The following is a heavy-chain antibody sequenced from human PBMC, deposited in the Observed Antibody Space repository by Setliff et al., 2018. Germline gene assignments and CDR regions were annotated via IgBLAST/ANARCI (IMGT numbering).Heavy chain of an antibody. CDR3: AISTIFGVVSPTPDAFDI. D-gene: IGHD3-3*01. J-gene: IGHJ3*02. Sequence: VASVKVSCKASGYTFTGYYMYWVRQAPGQGLERMGRINPNSGGTNYAQKFQGRVTMTRDTSISTVYMELSRLRSDDTAVYYCAISTIFGVVSPTPDAFDIWGQGTMVTV. CDR2: INPNSGGT. CDR1: GYTFTGYY. V-gene: IGHV1-2*06.